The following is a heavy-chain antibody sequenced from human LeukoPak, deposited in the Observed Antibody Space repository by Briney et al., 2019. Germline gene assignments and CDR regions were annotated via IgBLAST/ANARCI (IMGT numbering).Heavy chain of an antibody. D-gene: IGHD3-10*01. CDR1: GGSISSGGYY. CDR2: IYYSGST. CDR3: ARGGYGSGGGYNWFDP. Sequence: PSETLSLTCTVSGGSISSGGYYWSWIRQHPGKGLEWIGYIYYSGSTYYNPSLKSRVTISVDTSKNQFSLRLSSVTAADTAVYYCARGGYGSGGGYNWFDPWGQGTLVTVSS. J-gene: IGHJ5*02. V-gene: IGHV4-31*03.